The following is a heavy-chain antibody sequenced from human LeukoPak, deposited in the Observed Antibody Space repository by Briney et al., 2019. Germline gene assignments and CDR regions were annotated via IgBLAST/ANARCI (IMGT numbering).Heavy chain of an antibody. CDR2: ISAYNGNT. V-gene: IGHV1-18*01. Sequence: ASVKVSCKASGYTFTSYGISWVRQAPGQGLELMGWISAYNGNTNYAQKLQGRVTMTTDTSTSKAYTELRSLRSDDTAVYYCARVAGYSASGSADYWGQGTLVTVSS. CDR3: ARVAGYSASGSADY. D-gene: IGHD6-13*01. J-gene: IGHJ4*02. CDR1: GYTFTSYG.